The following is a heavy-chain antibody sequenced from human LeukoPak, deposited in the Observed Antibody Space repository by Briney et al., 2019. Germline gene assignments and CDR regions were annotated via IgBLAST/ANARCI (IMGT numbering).Heavy chain of an antibody. CDR3: AREDSSGYYSAFDY. CDR2: TYYRSKWYN. D-gene: IGHD3-22*01. J-gene: IGHJ4*02. Sequence: SQTLSLTCAISGDSVSSNSAAWNWLRQSPSRGLEWLGRTYYRSKWYNDYAVSVKSRITINPDTSKNQFSLHLSSVTPEDTAVYYCAREDSSGYYSAFDYWGQGTLVTVSS. V-gene: IGHV6-1*01. CDR1: GDSVSSNSAA.